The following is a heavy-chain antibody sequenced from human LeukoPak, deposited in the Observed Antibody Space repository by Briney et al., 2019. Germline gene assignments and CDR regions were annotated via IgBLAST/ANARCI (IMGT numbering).Heavy chain of an antibody. CDR1: GFTFSSYA. CDR3: ASAAIAAAGMIDY. Sequence: PGGSLRLSCAASGFTFSSYAMHWVRQAPGKGLEWVAVISYDGSNKYYADSVRGRFTISRDNSKNTLYLQMNSLRAEDTAVYYCASAAIAAAGMIDYWGQGTLVTVSS. V-gene: IGHV3-30-3*01. D-gene: IGHD6-13*01. CDR2: ISYDGSNK. J-gene: IGHJ4*02.